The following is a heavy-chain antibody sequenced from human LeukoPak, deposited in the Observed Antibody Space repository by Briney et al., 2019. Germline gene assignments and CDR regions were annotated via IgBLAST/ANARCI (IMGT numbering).Heavy chain of an antibody. V-gene: IGHV3-30*03. D-gene: IGHD3-10*01. CDR2: ILCDGSNK. CDR3: ASALWFGESSDY. CDR1: GFTFSSYG. J-gene: IGHJ4*02. Sequence: GGSLRLSCAASGFTFSSYGIHWVRQAPGKGLEWVAVILCDGSNKYYADSVKGRFTISRDNAKNSLYLQMNSLRAEDTAVYYCASALWFGESSDYWGQGTLVTVSS.